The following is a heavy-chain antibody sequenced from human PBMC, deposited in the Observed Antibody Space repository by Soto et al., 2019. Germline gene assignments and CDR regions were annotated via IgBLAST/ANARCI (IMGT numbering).Heavy chain of an antibody. Sequence: GGSLRLSCAVSGFTFSSFEMNWVRQAPGKGLEWLSYISGSGNTIYYADSVKGRVTISRDNAKNSLSLQMNSLRAEDSAVYFCAREQWLADPFDFWGQGTVVTV. V-gene: IGHV3-48*03. CDR3: AREQWLADPFDF. J-gene: IGHJ3*01. D-gene: IGHD6-19*01. CDR2: ISGSGNTI. CDR1: GFTFSSFE.